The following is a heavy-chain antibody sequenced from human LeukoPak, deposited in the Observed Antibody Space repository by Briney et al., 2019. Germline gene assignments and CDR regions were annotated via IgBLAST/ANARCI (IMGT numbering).Heavy chain of an antibody. CDR2: ISGSGGST. Sequence: GGSLRLSCAASGFTFSSYAMSWVRQAPGKGLEWVSAISGSGGSTYYADSVKGRFTISRDNSKNTLYLQMNSLRAEDTAVYYCARSNSGSKYRFDYWGQGTLVTVSS. J-gene: IGHJ4*02. V-gene: IGHV3-23*01. CDR1: GFTFSSYA. CDR3: ARSNSGSKYRFDY. D-gene: IGHD1-26*01.